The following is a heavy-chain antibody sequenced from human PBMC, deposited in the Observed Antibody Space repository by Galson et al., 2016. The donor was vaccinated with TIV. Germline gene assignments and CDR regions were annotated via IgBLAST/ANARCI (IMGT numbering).Heavy chain of an antibody. CDR3: AMDSHPSLGWFDP. J-gene: IGHJ5*02. Sequence: SLRLSCAASGFSVRNTYMSWARQTPERGPEWVSLLSSGGDTYYVDSVKGRFTISRDNSKNTVYLQMNSLRVEDTAVYYCAMDSHPSLGWFDPGAQGTLVTVSS. V-gene: IGHV3-53*03. CDR1: GFSVRNTY. D-gene: IGHD3-16*02. CDR2: LSSGGDT.